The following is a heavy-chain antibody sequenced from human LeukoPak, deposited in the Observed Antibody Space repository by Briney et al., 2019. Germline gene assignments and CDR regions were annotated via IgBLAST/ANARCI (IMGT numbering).Heavy chain of an antibody. D-gene: IGHD3-22*01. Sequence: LPGGSLRLSCAASGFTFSSYAMHWVRQAPGKGLEYVSAISSNGGSTYYANSVKGRFTISRDNSKNTLYLQMGSLRAEDMAVYYCAREFTYDSSGYYYMSAFDIWGQGTMVTVSS. J-gene: IGHJ3*02. CDR3: AREFTYDSSGYYYMSAFDI. CDR1: GFTFSSYA. CDR2: ISSNGGST. V-gene: IGHV3-64*01.